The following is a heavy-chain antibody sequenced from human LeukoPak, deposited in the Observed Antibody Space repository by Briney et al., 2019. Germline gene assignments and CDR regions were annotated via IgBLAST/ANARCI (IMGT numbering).Heavy chain of an antibody. CDR3: ARALDYGDYYYYYYYGMDV. CDR1: GFTLSTYG. V-gene: IGHV3-30*03. D-gene: IGHD4-17*01. Sequence: GGSLRLSCAASGFTLSTYGMHWVRQAPGKGLEWVAVISYDGSNKYYADSVKGRFTISRDNSKNTLYLQMNSLRAEDTAVYYCARALDYGDYYYYYYYGMDVWGQGTTVTVSS. CDR2: ISYDGSNK. J-gene: IGHJ6*02.